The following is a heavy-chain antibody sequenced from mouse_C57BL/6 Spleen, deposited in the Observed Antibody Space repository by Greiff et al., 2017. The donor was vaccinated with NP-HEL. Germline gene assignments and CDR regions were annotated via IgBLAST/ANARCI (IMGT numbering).Heavy chain of an antibody. CDR1: GFTFSDYG. V-gene: IGHV5-17*01. CDR2: ISSGSSTI. J-gene: IGHJ2*01. Sequence: EVHLVESGGGLVKPGGSLKLSCAASGFTFSDYGMHWVRQAPEKGLEWVAYISSGSSTIYYADTVKGRFTISRDNAKNTLFLQMTSLRSEDTAMYYCARMYYGYDEGAYFDYWGQGTTLTVSS. D-gene: IGHD2-2*01. CDR3: ARMYYGYDEGAYFDY.